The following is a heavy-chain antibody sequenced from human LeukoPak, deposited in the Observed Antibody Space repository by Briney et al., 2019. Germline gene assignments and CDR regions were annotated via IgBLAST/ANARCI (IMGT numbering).Heavy chain of an antibody. V-gene: IGHV4-59*01. D-gene: IGHD3-9*01. CDR2: IYYSGST. J-gene: IGHJ4*02. Sequence: PSETLSLTCTVSGGSISSYYWSWIRQPPGKGLEWIGYIYYSGSTNYNPSLKSRVAISVDTSKNQFSLKLSSVTAADTAMYYCAVLLTGRIFDYWGQGTLVTVSS. CDR3: AVLLTGRIFDY. CDR1: GGSISSYY.